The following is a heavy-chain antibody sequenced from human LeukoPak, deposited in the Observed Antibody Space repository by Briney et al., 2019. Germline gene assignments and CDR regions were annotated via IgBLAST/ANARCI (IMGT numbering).Heavy chain of an antibody. J-gene: IGHJ6*03. CDR3: ARGRGYCTNGVCYKGRFMDV. D-gene: IGHD2-8*01. CDR1: GGSFSGYY. CDR2: INHSGST. Sequence: PSETLSLTCAVYGGSFSGYYWSWIRQPPGEGLEWIGEINHSGSTNYNPSLKSRVTISVDTSKNQFSLKLSSVTAADTAVYYCARGRGYCTNGVCYKGRFMDVWGKGTTVTVSS. V-gene: IGHV4-34*01.